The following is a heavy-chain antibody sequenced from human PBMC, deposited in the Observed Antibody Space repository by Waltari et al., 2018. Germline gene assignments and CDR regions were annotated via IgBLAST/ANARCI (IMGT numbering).Heavy chain of an antibody. J-gene: IGHJ4*02. Sequence: EVQLVESGGGLVKPGGSLRLSCIASGFTFGAYGMNWVRQAPGKGLELVSSISKDSIYIFYADSVKGRFTISRDNAKNSLYLQMDSLRAEDTAVYYCARGGAFSGNCLDYWGQGAPVTVSS. D-gene: IGHD1-1*01. CDR2: ISKDSIYI. CDR3: ARGGAFSGNCLDY. V-gene: IGHV3-21*06. CDR1: GFTFGAYG.